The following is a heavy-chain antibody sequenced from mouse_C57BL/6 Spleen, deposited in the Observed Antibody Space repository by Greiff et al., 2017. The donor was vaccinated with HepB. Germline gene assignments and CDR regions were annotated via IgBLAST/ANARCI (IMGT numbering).Heavy chain of an antibody. V-gene: IGHV5-9-1*02. CDR3: TRDYYYGGYFDV. CDR2: ISSGGDYI. CDR1: GFTFSSYA. J-gene: IGHJ1*03. Sequence: EVQLVESGEGLVKPGGSLKLSCAASGFTFSSYAMSWVRQTPEKRLEWVAYISSGGDYIYYADTVKGRFTISRDNARNTLYLQMSSLKSEDTAMYYCTRDYYYGGYFDVWGTGTTVTVSS. D-gene: IGHD1-1*01.